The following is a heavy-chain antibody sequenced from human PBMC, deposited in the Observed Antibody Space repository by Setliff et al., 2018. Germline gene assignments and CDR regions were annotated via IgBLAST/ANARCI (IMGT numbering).Heavy chain of an antibody. J-gene: IGHJ4*02. CDR1: GGSFSDYY. V-gene: IGHV4-34*01. CDR3: ARASVVHAIAVGY. CDR2: ISHIGNT. D-gene: IGHD2-15*01. Sequence: SETLSLTCAVSGGSFSDYYWCWIRQPPGKGLEWIGEISHIGNTIYNPSLKSRVTISVDASKNHVSLKLSSVTAADTAVYYCARASVVHAIAVGYWGQGTLVTVSS.